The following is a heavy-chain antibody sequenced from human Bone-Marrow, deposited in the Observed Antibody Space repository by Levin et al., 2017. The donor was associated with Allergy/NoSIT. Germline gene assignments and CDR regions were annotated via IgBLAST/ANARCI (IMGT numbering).Heavy chain of an antibody. J-gene: IGHJ4*02. CDR1: GFSLSTSGMC. CDR3: ARATNHYYGRGFDY. Sequence: SGPTLVKPTQTLTLTCTFSGFSLSTSGMCVSWIRQPPGKALEWLARIDWDDDKYHSTSLKTRLAISKDTSKNQVVLTMTNMDPLDTATYYCARATNHYYGRGFDYWGQGTLVTVSS. CDR2: IDWDDDK. D-gene: IGHD3-10*01. V-gene: IGHV2-70*11.